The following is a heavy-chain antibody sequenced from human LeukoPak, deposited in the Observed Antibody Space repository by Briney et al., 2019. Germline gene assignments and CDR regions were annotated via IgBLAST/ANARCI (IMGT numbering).Heavy chain of an antibody. D-gene: IGHD6-13*01. CDR2: IKSKIDGGTT. Sequence: GGSLRLSWAASGXTFSIAWMNWVRQTPGKGLEWVGHIKSKIDGGTTDYAEPVKSRFTISRDDSKNTVYLQMNSLKTEDTAVYYCTTGYGSTWYGWGQGTLVTVSS. CDR1: GXTFSIAW. J-gene: IGHJ4*02. V-gene: IGHV3-15*01. CDR3: TTGYGSTWYG.